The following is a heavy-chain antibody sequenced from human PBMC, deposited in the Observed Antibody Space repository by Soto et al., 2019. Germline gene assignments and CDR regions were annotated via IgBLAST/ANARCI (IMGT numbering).Heavy chain of an antibody. J-gene: IGHJ4*02. CDR1: GGSISSYY. Sequence: PSETLSLTCTVSGGSISSYYWSWIRQPAGKGLEWIGRIYTSGSTNYNPSLKSRVTMSVDTSKNQFSLKLSSVTAADTAVYYCAREGSVAGNRDFDYWGQGTLVTVSS. CDR3: AREGSVAGNRDFDY. D-gene: IGHD6-19*01. V-gene: IGHV4-4*07. CDR2: IYTSGST.